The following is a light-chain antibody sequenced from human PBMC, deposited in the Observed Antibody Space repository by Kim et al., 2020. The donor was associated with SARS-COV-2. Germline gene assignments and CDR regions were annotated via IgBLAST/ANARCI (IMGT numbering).Light chain of an antibody. CDR3: QQYDTSWT. Sequence: AASVGDRVTITCRASRSIGSWLAWYQQQPGKAPDLLIYESSSLKSGVPSRFSGSGSGTEFTLTISSLQPEDFATYYCQQYDTSWTFGQGTKVDIK. CDR1: RSIGSW. CDR2: ESS. J-gene: IGKJ1*01. V-gene: IGKV1-5*03.